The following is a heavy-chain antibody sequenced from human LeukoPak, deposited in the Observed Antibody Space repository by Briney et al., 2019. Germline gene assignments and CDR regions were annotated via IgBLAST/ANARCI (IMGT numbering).Heavy chain of an antibody. CDR3: ARHLKDY. V-gene: IGHV4-34*01. CDR2: INHSGST. J-gene: IGHJ4*02. Sequence: SETLSLTCAVYGGSFSGYYWSWIRQPPGKGLEWIGEINHSGSTNYNPSLKSRVTISVDTSKNQFSLNLSSVTAADTAVYYCARHLKDYWGQGTLVTVSS. CDR1: GGSFSGYY.